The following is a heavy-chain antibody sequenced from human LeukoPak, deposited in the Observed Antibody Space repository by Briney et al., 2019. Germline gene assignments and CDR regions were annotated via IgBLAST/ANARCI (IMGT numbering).Heavy chain of an antibody. D-gene: IGHD6-13*01. J-gene: IGHJ4*02. CDR3: ARDNPSSSWYDY. Sequence: SVKVSCKASGYTFTSYGISWVRQAPGQGLEWMGGIIPIFGTANYAQKFQGRATITADESTSTAYMELSSLRSEDTAVYYCARDNPSSSWYDYWGQGTLVTVSS. V-gene: IGHV1-69*13. CDR1: GYTFTSYG. CDR2: IIPIFGTA.